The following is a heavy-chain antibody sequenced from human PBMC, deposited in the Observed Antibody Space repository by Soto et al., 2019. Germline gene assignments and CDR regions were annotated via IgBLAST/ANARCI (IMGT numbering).Heavy chain of an antibody. CDR1: GYSISSGYY. CDR3: ARSFSWSDP. CDR2: IYHSGST. Sequence: PSETLSLTCAVSGYSISSGYYCGWIRQPPGKGLEWIGSIYHSGSTYYNPSLKSRVTISVDTSKNQFSLKLSSVTAADTAVDYCARSFSWSDPWGQGTLVTVSS. V-gene: IGHV4-38-2*01. J-gene: IGHJ5*02.